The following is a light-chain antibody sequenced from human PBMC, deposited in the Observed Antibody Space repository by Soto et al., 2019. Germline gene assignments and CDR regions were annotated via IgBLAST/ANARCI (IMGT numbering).Light chain of an antibody. J-gene: IGKJ4*01. CDR2: ATS. Sequence: EIVMTQSPATLSVSPGERASLSCRASQSVSSNLAWYQQKPGQTPRLLIYATSTRATGIPARFSGSGSGTEFTLTISSLQSEDFALYYCQHYNNWPLTFGLGTKVEIK. V-gene: IGKV3-15*01. CDR3: QHYNNWPLT. CDR1: QSVSSN.